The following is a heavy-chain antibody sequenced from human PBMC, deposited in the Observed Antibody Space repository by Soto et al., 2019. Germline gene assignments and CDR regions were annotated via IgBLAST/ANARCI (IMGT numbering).Heavy chain of an antibody. Sequence: GGSLRLSCAASGFTFDDYTMHWVRQAPGKGLEWVSLISWDGGSTYYADSVKGRFTISRDNSKNSLYLQMNSLRTEDTALYYCARDGRGGAFDIWGQGTMVTVSS. CDR1: GFTFDDYT. D-gene: IGHD3-10*01. J-gene: IGHJ3*02. V-gene: IGHV3-43*01. CDR2: ISWDGGST. CDR3: ARDGRGGAFDI.